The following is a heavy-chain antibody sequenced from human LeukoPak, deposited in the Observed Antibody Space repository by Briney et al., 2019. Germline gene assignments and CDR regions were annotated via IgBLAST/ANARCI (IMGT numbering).Heavy chain of an antibody. D-gene: IGHD3-10*01. Sequence: GGSLRLSCAASGFTFSSYGMHWVRQAPGKGLEWVAVISYDGSNKYYADSVKGRFTISRDNSKNTLYLQMNSLRAEDTAVYYCAKDGELLWFGELLHYFDYWGQGTLVTVSS. CDR2: ISYDGSNK. V-gene: IGHV3-30*18. CDR1: GFTFSSYG. J-gene: IGHJ4*02. CDR3: AKDGELLWFGELLHYFDY.